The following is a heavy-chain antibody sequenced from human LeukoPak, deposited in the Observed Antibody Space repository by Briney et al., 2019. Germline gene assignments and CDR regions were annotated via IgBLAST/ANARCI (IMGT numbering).Heavy chain of an antibody. CDR1: GYTFTSYD. V-gene: IGHV1-8*01. CDR2: MNPNSGNT. CDR3: ARGRRQYYVSSGYYFDY. D-gene: IGHD3-22*01. Sequence: ASVKVSCKASGYTFTSYDINWVRQATGQGLEWMGWMNPNSGNTGYAQKFQGRVTMTRNTSISTAYMELSSLRSEDTAVYYCARGRRQYYVSSGYYFDYWGQGTLVTVSS. J-gene: IGHJ4*02.